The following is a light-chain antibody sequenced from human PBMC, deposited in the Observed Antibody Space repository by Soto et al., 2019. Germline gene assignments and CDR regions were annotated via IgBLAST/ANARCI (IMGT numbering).Light chain of an antibody. CDR3: MQALHTPT. V-gene: IGKV2-28*01. CDR1: QSLLHSNGYNS. J-gene: IGKJ4*01. CDR2: LGS. Sequence: IVLTQSPPSLPVTPGEPASIACRSSQSLLHSNGYNSLDWYLQKPGQSPQPLIFLGSNRASGVPDRVSGSGSGTDFTLKISRVEAEDVGVYYCMQALHTPTFGGGTKVEIK.